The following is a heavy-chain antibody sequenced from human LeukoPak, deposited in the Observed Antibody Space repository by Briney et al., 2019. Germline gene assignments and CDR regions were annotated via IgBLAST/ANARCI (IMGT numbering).Heavy chain of an antibody. V-gene: IGHV1-69*04. CDR1: GGTFSSYT. CDR3: ARERLRKSGFDP. Sequence: ASVKVSCKASGGTFSSYTISWVRQAPGQGLEWMGRIIPILGIANYAQKFQGRVTITADKSTSTAYMELSSLRSEDTAVYYCARERLRKSGFDPWGQGTLVTVSS. CDR2: IIPILGIA. D-gene: IGHD6-25*01. J-gene: IGHJ5*02.